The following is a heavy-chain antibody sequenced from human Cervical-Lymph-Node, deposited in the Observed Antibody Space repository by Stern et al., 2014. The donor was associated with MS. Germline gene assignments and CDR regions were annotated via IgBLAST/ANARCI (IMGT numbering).Heavy chain of an antibody. CDR3: ARESRDSRGVFDY. CDR1: GGSISSFF. V-gene: IGHV4-4*07. D-gene: IGHD2-15*01. CDR2: IYSSGST. J-gene: IGHJ4*02. Sequence: QVQLQESGPGLVKPSETLSVTCTVSGGSISSFFWSWIRQPAGKGLEYIGRIYSSGSTDYNPSLKSRVTMSVDPSKNQFSLILSPVTAADTAVYYCARESRDSRGVFDYWGQGTLVTVSS.